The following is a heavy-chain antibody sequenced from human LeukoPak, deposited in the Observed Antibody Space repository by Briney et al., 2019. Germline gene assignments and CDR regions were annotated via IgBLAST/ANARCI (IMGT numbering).Heavy chain of an antibody. V-gene: IGHV3-21*06. CDR3: VRVSQDDDYSDIPVQGAFDL. CDR2: ISSGSSYI. Sequence: PGGSLRLSCAASGFSFDTHSMDWVRQSPGKGLEWVSSISSGSSYIHYADAMKGRFTISRDNAKNSLYLQMNDLRTEDTAVYYCVRVSQDDDYSDIPVQGAFDLWGQGTLVTVS. CDR1: GFSFDTHS. J-gene: IGHJ3*01. D-gene: IGHD3-22*01.